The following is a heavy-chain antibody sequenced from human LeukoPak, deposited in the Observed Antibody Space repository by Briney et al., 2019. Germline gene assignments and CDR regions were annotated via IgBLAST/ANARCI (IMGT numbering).Heavy chain of an antibody. Sequence: PGGSLRLSCAASGFTVSSNYMSWVRQAPGKGLEWVSVIYSGGSTYCADSVKGRFTISRDNSKNTLYLQMNSLRAEDTAVYYCARQNPLGYYDSSGYYYGMDVWGQGTTVTVSS. CDR3: ARQNPLGYYDSSGYYYGMDV. V-gene: IGHV3-53*01. CDR2: IYSGGST. J-gene: IGHJ6*02. CDR1: GFTVSSNY. D-gene: IGHD3-22*01.